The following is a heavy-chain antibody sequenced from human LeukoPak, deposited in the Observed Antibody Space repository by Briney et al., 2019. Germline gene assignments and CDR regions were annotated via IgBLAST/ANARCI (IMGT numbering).Heavy chain of an antibody. J-gene: IGHJ5*02. CDR2: IYYSGST. V-gene: IGHV4-39*01. Sequence: SETLSLTRTVSGGSLSSSSYYWGWIRQPPGKGLEWVGGIYYSGSTYYNPSLKSRVTISVDTSKNQFSLKLSSVTAADTAVYYCARVELEGYCSSTSCSVWFDPWGQGTLVTVSS. CDR1: GGSLSSSSYY. D-gene: IGHD2-2*01. CDR3: ARVELEGYCSSTSCSVWFDP.